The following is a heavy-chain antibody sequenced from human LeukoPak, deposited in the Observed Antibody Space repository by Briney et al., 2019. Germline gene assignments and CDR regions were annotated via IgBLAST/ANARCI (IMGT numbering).Heavy chain of an antibody. CDR3: ARDGSMSGVIIIRDYYYGMDV. J-gene: IGHJ6*02. CDR2: ISAYNGNT. Sequence: ASVKVSCKASAYTFTSYGISWVRQAPGHGLEWMGWISAYNGNTNYAQKIQGRVTMTTATSTSTAYMELRSLRSDDTAVYYCARDGSMSGVIIIRDYYYGMDVWGQGTTVTVSS. V-gene: IGHV1-18*01. D-gene: IGHD3-10*01. CDR1: AYTFTSYG.